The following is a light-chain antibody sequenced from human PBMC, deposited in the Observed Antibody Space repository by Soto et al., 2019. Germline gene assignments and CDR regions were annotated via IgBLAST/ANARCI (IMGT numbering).Light chain of an antibody. CDR1: QSVSSN. V-gene: IGKV3-20*01. CDR2: GAS. CDR3: QEFGSSWT. J-gene: IGKJ1*01. Sequence: EIVMTQSPATLSVSPGERATLSCRASQSVSSNLAWYQQKPGQAPRLLIYGASSRATGIADRFSGSGSATDFTLTISRLEPEDFAVYYCQEFGSSWTFGQGTNVDIK.